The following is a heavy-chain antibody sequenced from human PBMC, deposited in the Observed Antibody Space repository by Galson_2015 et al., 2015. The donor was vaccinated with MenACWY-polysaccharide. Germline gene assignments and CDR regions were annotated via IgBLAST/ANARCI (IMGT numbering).Heavy chain of an antibody. CDR2: ISGGSSST. V-gene: IGHV3-48*02. J-gene: IGHJ4*02. D-gene: IGHD3-16*02. Sequence: SLRLSCAASGFSFNTYTMSWVRQAPGKGPEWVSSISGGSSSTYYADSVKGRFTISRDNAEQSLYLQMNSLRHEDTAVYYCARDLRPITSGGAIAVRPSTFDNWGQGTLVAVSS. CDR1: GFSFNTYT. CDR3: ARDLRPITSGGAIAVRPSTFDN.